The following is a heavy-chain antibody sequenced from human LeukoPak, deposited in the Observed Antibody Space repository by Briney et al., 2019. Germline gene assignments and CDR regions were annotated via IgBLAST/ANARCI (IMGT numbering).Heavy chain of an antibody. D-gene: IGHD3-10*01. Sequence: GGSLRLSCAASGFTFSNAWMSWVRQAPGKGLEWVGRIKSKTDGGTTDYAAPVKGRFTISRDDSKNTLYLQMNSLKTEDTAVYYCTTDASNLSITMVRGVITQSIDYWGQGTLVMASS. V-gene: IGHV3-15*01. CDR1: GFTFSNAW. CDR2: IKSKTDGGTT. J-gene: IGHJ4*02. CDR3: TTDASNLSITMVRGVITQSIDY.